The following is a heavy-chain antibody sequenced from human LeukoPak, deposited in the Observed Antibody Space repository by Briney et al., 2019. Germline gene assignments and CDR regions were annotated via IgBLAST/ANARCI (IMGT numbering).Heavy chain of an antibody. CDR1: GGSISSGSYY. J-gene: IGHJ4*02. D-gene: IGHD4-23*01. V-gene: IGHV4-61*02. Sequence: PSQTLSLTCTVSGGSISSGSYYWSWIRQPAGKGLEWIGRIYTSGSTNYNPSLKSRVTISVDTSKNQFSLKLSSVTAADTAVYYCARDGGGNTQFFDYWGQGTLVTVSS. CDR3: ARDGGGNTQFFDY. CDR2: IYTSGST.